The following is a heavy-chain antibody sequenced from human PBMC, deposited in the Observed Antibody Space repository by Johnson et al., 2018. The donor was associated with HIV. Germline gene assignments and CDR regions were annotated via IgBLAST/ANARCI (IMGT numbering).Heavy chain of an antibody. Sequence: VQLVESGGGLVQPGGSLRLSCAASGFTFSSYDMHWVRQATGKGLEWVSAIVTTGDTYYPGSVKGRFTISRENAKNSLYLQMNSLRAEDTAVYYCAREEEIAVAGGSAFDIWGQGTMVNVSS. CDR2: IVTTGDT. CDR1: GFTFSSYD. CDR3: AREEEIAVAGGSAFDI. J-gene: IGHJ3*02. V-gene: IGHV3-13*01. D-gene: IGHD6-19*01.